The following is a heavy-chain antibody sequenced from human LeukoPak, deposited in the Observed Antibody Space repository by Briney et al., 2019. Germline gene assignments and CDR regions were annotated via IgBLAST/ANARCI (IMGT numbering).Heavy chain of an antibody. CDR1: GYTFTSYG. Sequence: RASVKVSYKASGYTFTSYGISWVRQAPGQGLEWMGWISACNGNTNYAQKLQGRVTMTTDTSTSTAYMELRSLRSDDTAVYYCARGSGIAAAGTILSSWFDPWGQGTLVTVSS. J-gene: IGHJ5*02. D-gene: IGHD6-13*01. V-gene: IGHV1-18*01. CDR3: ARGSGIAAAGTILSSWFDP. CDR2: ISACNGNT.